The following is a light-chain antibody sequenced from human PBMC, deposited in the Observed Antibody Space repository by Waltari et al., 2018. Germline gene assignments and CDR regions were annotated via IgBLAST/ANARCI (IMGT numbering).Light chain of an antibody. CDR3: QQYGSSILYT. V-gene: IGKV3-20*01. J-gene: IGKJ2*01. Sequence: VLTQSPGTLSLSPGDTATLSCRASQRLTKFYLAWYQQKPGQAPRLLIYGASRRAAGIPERFSGSGSGTDFILTISRLEPEDCAMYYCQQYGSSILYTFGQGTKLEIK. CDR2: GAS. CDR1: QRLTKFY.